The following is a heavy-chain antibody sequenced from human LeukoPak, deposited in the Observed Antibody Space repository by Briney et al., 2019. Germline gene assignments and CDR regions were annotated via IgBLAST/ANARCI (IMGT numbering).Heavy chain of an antibody. V-gene: IGHV4-59*08. D-gene: IGHD3-10*01. J-gene: IGHJ5*02. CDR3: ARRVVRGNWFDP. CDR2: IYYSGST. Sequence: SETLTLTCTVAGGSISSYYWSWIRQPPGKGLEWIGYIYYSGSTNYNPSLKSRVTISVDTSKNQFSLKLSSVTAADTAVYYCARRVVRGNWFDPWGQGTLVTVSS. CDR1: GGSISSYY.